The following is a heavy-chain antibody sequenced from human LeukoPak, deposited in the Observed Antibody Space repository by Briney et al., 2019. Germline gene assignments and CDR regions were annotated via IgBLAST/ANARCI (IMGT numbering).Heavy chain of an antibody. J-gene: IGHJ5*02. D-gene: IGHD3-10*01. V-gene: IGHV1-69*05. Sequence: VASVKVSCKASGGTFSSYAISWVRQAPGPGREWMGGIILIVGKANYAQKFQGRVTITTDESTSTAYMELSSLRSEDTAVYYCARAILWFGELYWFDPWGQGTLVTVSS. CDR2: IILIVGKA. CDR3: ARAILWFGELYWFDP. CDR1: GGTFSSYA.